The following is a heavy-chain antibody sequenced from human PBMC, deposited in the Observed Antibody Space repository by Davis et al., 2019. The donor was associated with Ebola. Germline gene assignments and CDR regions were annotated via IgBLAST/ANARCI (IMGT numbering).Heavy chain of an antibody. CDR2: INHSGST. D-gene: IGHD3-16*02. Sequence: SETLSLTCAVYGGSFSGYYWSWIRQPPGKGLEWIGEINHSGSTYYNPSLKSRVTISVDRSKNQFSLKLSSVTAADTAVYYCARGAGITFGGVIVPAEFDYWGQGTLATVSS. CDR1: GGSFSGYY. CDR3: ARGAGITFGGVIVPAEFDY. V-gene: IGHV4-34*01. J-gene: IGHJ4*02.